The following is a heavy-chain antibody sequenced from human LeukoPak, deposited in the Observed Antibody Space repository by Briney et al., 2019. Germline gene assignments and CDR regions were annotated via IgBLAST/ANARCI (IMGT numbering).Heavy chain of an antibody. J-gene: IGHJ4*02. CDR3: ARQNSGYDLGPFAY. Sequence: SETLSLTCTVSGGSISGYYWSWIRQPPGKGLEWIAYISYSGSTNYNPSLRSRVTISLDTSKNHFFLKRSSVTAADTAVYYCARQNSGYDLGPFAYWGQGTLVTVSS. CDR2: ISYSGST. CDR1: GGSISGYY. V-gene: IGHV4-59*08. D-gene: IGHD5-12*01.